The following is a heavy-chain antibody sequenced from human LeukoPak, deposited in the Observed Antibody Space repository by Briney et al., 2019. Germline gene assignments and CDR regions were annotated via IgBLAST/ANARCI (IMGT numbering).Heavy chain of an antibody. J-gene: IGHJ4*02. CDR3: ARLPGYCSGGGCYFDY. V-gene: IGHV5-51*01. Sequence: GESLKISCKGFGYRFTNYWIGWVRQMPGKGLEWMGIIFPGDSDTRYSPSFQGQVTISVDKSISTAYLQWSSLKASDTAMYYCARLPGYCSGGGCYFDYWGQGTLVTVSS. D-gene: IGHD2-15*01. CDR1: GYRFTNYW. CDR2: IFPGDSDT.